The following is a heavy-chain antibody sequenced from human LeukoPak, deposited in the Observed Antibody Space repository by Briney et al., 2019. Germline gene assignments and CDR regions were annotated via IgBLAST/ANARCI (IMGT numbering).Heavy chain of an antibody. CDR3: ARVMTAITNWFDP. Sequence: AGGSLRLSCAASGFTVSSNYVSWVRQAPGKGLEWVSSIYRDGSTYYADSVKGRFTISRDNSKNTLNLQMNNLRVEDTAVYYCARVMTAITNWFDPWGQGTLVTVSS. CDR1: GFTVSSNY. V-gene: IGHV3-66*01. D-gene: IGHD2-21*02. CDR2: IYRDGST. J-gene: IGHJ5*02.